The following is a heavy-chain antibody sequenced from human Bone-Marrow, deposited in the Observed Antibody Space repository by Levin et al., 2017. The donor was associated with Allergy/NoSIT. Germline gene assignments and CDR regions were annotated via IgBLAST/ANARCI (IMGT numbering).Heavy chain of an antibody. D-gene: IGHD1-7*01. CDR3: GKDVGLNLLKFQSPSSWFDP. Sequence: GGSLRLSCVFSGLNFRNYAMTWVRLTPGKGLEWVSAITANGLRTFYPYPVMGRFSISRDNSRNTLYLQMNNLRVDDTAIYYCGKDVGLNLLKFQSPSSWFDPWGQGTLVTVSS. CDR2: ITANGLRT. J-gene: IGHJ5*02. CDR1: GLNFRNYA. V-gene: IGHV3-23*01.